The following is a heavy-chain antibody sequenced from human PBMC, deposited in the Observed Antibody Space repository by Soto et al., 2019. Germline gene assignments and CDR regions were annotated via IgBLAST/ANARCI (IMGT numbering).Heavy chain of an antibody. CDR2: SRKKGDSYTT. J-gene: IGHJ3*01. CDR1: GFTFSDHH. Sequence: PGGSLRLSCAASGFTFSDHHMDWVRQAPGRGLEWVGRSRKKGDSYTTEYAASVKGGFSISRDESTNLLYLQMNSLKAEDTAVYYCARDRDWSFDFWGQGTMVTVSS. D-gene: IGHD3-9*01. CDR3: ARDRDWSFDF. V-gene: IGHV3-72*01.